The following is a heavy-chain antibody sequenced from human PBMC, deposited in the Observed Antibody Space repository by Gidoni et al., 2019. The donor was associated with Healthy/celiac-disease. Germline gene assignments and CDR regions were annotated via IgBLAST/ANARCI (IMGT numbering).Heavy chain of an antibody. CDR2: IKIKTVGGTT. V-gene: IGHV3-15*01. CDR1: GSTVSKAW. CDR3: TSEPPHFYDRSGPFDY. D-gene: IGHD3-22*01. J-gene: IGHJ4*02. Sequence: EVQLVEPGGGVLKHGGSLRLSCAADGSTVSKAWRSWVRQAPGKGLEWVGLIKIKTVGGTTDYAAPVQGRFTISRDDSKRTLYLQMNSRKTADTAVYYWTSEPPHFYDRSGPFDYWGQGTLVTVSS.